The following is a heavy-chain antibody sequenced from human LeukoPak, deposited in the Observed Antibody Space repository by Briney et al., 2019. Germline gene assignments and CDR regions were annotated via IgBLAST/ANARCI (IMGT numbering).Heavy chain of an antibody. CDR2: IYTSGST. J-gene: IGHJ4*02. Sequence: SETLSLTCTVSGGSISSGSYYWSWIRQPAGKGREWIGRIYTSGSTNYNPSLKSRVTISVDTSKNQFSLKLSSVTAADTAVYYCARGGYDFWSGYDPVDYWGQGTLVTVSS. CDR3: ARGGYDFWSGYDPVDY. V-gene: IGHV4-61*02. CDR1: GGSISSGSYY. D-gene: IGHD3-3*01.